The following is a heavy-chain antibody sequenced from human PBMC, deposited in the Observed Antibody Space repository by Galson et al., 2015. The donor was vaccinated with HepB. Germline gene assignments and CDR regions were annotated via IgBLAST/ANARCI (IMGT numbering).Heavy chain of an antibody. CDR3: ARGPHPLWFGELFSDY. V-gene: IGHV3-64*01. CDR1: GFTFSSYA. CDR2: ISSNGGST. J-gene: IGHJ4*02. D-gene: IGHD3-10*01. Sequence: SLRLSCAASGFTFSSYAMHWVRQAPGKGLEYVSAISSNGGSTYYANSVKGRFTISRDNSKNTLYLQMGSLRAEDMAVYYCARGPHPLWFGELFSDYWGQGTLVTVSS.